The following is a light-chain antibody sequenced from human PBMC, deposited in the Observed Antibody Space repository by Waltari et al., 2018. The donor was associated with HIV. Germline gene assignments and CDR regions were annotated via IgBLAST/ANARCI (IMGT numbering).Light chain of an antibody. J-gene: IGLJ3*02. Sequence: QSALTQSASVSGSPGQSITISCTGTSSDVGAYTLLSLYQQHPGEVPKLRIYEVTKRPSGVATRVSGSKSGNTASLTSSGRQAEDEADYYCCSYAGSGLVFGGGTKLTVL. CDR1: SSDVGAYTL. CDR3: CSYAGSGLV. V-gene: IGLV2-23*02. CDR2: EVT.